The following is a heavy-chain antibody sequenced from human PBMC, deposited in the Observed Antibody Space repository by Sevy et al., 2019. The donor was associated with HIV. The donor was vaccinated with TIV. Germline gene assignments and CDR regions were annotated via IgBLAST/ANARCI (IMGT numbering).Heavy chain of an antibody. V-gene: IGHV4-59*08. Sequence: SETLSLTCTVSGGSITSFYWNWIRQPPGKGLEWIANIYYNGHINYNPSLMSRVTLSLDTSKNQFSLRLSSVTAADTAMYYCAGENAWGRGYSWGQGTLVTVSS. CDR3: AGENAWGRGYS. CDR2: IYYNGHI. D-gene: IGHD1-26*01. J-gene: IGHJ4*02. CDR1: GGSITSFY.